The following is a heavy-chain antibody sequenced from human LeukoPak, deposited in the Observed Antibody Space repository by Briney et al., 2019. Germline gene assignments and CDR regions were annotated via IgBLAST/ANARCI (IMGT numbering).Heavy chain of an antibody. D-gene: IGHD3-22*01. CDR3: ARGRSQNYYDSSGYYYPTYNWFDP. V-gene: IGHV4-59*12. CDR2: IYYSGST. CDR1: GGSISSYY. J-gene: IGHJ5*02. Sequence: PSETLSLTCTVSGGSISSYYWSWIRQPPGKGLEWIGYIYYSGSTSYNPSLKSRVTISVDTSKNQFSLKLSSVTAADTAVYYCARGRSQNYYDSSGYYYPTYNWFDPRGQGTLVTVSS.